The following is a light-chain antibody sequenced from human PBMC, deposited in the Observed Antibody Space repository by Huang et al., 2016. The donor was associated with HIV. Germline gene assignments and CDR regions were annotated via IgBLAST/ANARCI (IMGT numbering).Light chain of an antibody. CDR2: DAS. CDR3: QQYDDVPIS. V-gene: IGKV1-33*01. Sequence: DIQMTQSPSSLSASVGDRVTITCQASQDIKNFLNWYQQKPGKAPKLLILDASNLQTGVPSRFSGSGSGTHFTFTITSLQRDDIGTYYCQQYDDVPISFGGGTKV. J-gene: IGKJ4*01. CDR1: QDIKNF.